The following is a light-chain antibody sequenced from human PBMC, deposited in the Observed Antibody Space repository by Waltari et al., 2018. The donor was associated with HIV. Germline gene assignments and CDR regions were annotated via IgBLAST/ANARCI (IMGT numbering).Light chain of an antibody. CDR2: WAS. V-gene: IGKV4-1*01. CDR3: QQYVNSPYT. J-gene: IGKJ2*01. Sequence: DIVMTQSPDSLAVSLGEGATINCKSSQSIFYTSNNKNYLAWYQQKPGQPPKLLIYWASTRESGVPDRFSGSGSGTDFTLTISSLQAEDFEVYYCQQYVNSPYTFGQGTKLEIK. CDR1: QSIFYTSNNKNY.